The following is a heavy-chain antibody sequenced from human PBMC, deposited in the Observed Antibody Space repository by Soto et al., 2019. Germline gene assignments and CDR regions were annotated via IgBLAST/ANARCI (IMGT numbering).Heavy chain of an antibody. CDR1: GGSISSGGYY. J-gene: IGHJ2*01. V-gene: IGHV4-31*03. Sequence: QVQLQESGPGLVKPSQTLSLTCTVSGGSISSGGYYWSWIRQHPGKGLEWIGYIYYSGSTYYNPSLKSRVTISVDTSKTQFSLKLSSVTAADTAVYYCARKWLRLGNWYFDLWGRGTLVTVSS. D-gene: IGHD5-12*01. CDR3: ARKWLRLGNWYFDL. CDR2: IYYSGST.